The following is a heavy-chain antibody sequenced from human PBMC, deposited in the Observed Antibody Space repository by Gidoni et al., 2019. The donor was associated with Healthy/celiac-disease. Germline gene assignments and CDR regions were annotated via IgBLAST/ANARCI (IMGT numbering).Heavy chain of an antibody. CDR1: GYTLTELS. CDR3: ATQPRGTGDY. V-gene: IGHV1-24*01. Sequence: QVQRVQSGAEVKKPGASVTVSCKVSGYTLTELSLHWVRQAPGKGLEWRGGFDPEDGETIYAQKFQGRVTMTEDTSTDTAYRELSSLRSEDTAVYYCATQPRGTGDYWGQGTLVTVSS. D-gene: IGHD3-10*01. J-gene: IGHJ4*02. CDR2: FDPEDGET.